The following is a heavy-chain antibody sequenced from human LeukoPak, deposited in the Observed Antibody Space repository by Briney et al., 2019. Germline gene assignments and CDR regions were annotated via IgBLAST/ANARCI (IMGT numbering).Heavy chain of an antibody. V-gene: IGHV4-34*01. CDR1: GGSFSGYY. CDR2: INHSGST. Sequence: SETLSLTCAVYGGSFSGYYWSWIRQPPGKGLEWIGEINHSGSTNYNPSLKSRVTISVDTSKNQFSLKLSSVTAADTAVYYCVKWEPTLYYFDNWGQGTLVTVSS. D-gene: IGHD1-26*01. CDR3: VKWEPTLYYFDN. J-gene: IGHJ4*02.